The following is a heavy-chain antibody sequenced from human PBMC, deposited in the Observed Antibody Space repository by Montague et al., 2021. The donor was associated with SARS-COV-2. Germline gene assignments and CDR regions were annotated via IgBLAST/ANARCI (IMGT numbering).Heavy chain of an antibody. Sequence: SETLSLTCTVSGGSISSSSYFWGWIRQPPGKGLEWIGSIYYSGSTCYNPSLKSRVTISVDTSKNQFSLKLSSVTAADTAVFYCARKTSRGLTIFGGVAASYCFDFWGQGTMVTVSS. V-gene: IGHV4-39*01. CDR2: IYYSGST. J-gene: IGHJ4*03. CDR3: ARKTSRGLTIFGGVAASYCFDF. CDR1: GGSISSSSYF. D-gene: IGHD3-3*01.